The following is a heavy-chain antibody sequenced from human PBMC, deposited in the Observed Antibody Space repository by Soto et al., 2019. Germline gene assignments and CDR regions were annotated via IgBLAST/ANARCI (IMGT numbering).Heavy chain of an antibody. V-gene: IGHV4-59*05. Sequence: TSXTLSLTCTVSGGSMSSYYWSWIRQPPVNGLEWIGSIYYSGSTYYNPSLKSRVTISVDTSKNQFSLKLSSVTAADTAVYYCARLERAVAGTYYYYGMDVWGQGTTVTVSS. CDR1: GGSMSSYY. CDR2: IYYSGST. CDR3: ARLERAVAGTYYYYGMDV. D-gene: IGHD6-19*01. J-gene: IGHJ6*02.